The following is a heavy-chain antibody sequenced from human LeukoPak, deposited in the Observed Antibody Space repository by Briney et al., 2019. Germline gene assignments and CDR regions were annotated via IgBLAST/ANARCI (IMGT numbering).Heavy chain of an antibody. CDR2: ISYDGSNK. Sequence: GGSLRLSCAASGFTFSSYAMHWVRQAPGKGLEWVAVISYDGSNKYYADSVKGRFTISRGNSKNTLYLQMNSLRAEDTAVYYCARDRAEVFDYWGQGTLVTVSS. V-gene: IGHV3-30-3*01. D-gene: IGHD6-13*01. CDR1: GFTFSSYA. CDR3: ARDRAEVFDY. J-gene: IGHJ4*02.